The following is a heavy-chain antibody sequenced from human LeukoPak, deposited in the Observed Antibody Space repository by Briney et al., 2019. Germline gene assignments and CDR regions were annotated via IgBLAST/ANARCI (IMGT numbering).Heavy chain of an antibody. J-gene: IGHJ4*02. Sequence: PGGSLRLSCAASGVTFSSYEMNWVRQAPGKGLEWVSYISSSGSTIYYADSVKGRFTISRDNAKNSLYLQMNSLRAEDTAVYYCAKEIWPTVTTPGHTHFDYWGQGTLVTVSS. CDR2: ISSSGSTI. CDR3: AKEIWPTVTTPGHTHFDY. D-gene: IGHD4-17*01. V-gene: IGHV3-48*03. CDR1: GVTFSSYE.